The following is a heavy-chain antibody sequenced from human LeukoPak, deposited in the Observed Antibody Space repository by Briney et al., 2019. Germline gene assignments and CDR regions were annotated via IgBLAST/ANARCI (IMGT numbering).Heavy chain of an antibody. J-gene: IGHJ5*01. CDR1: GYTFRSYW. CDR2: IYPGDSDT. V-gene: IGHV5-51*01. D-gene: IGHD2-15*01. CDR3: TRQSQACSTGSCYVVS. Sequence: GESLKISCEGSGYTFRSYWIGWVRQMPGKDLEWMGMIYPGDSDTRYGPSFQGQVTFSADLSLNTAYLQWSSLEASDTAIYYCTRQSQACSTGSCYVVSWGQGTQVTVSS.